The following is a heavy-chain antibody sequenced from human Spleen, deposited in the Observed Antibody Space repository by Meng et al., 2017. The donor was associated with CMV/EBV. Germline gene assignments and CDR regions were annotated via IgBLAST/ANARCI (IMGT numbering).Heavy chain of an antibody. V-gene: IGHV3-30*04. CDR1: GFTFRSYA. J-gene: IGHJ6*02. Sequence: GGSLRLSCAASGFTFRSYAMHWVRQAAGKGLEWVGVISYDGSNKYYAESVKGRFIISRDNSKNTLYLQMNSLRAEDTAVYYCVKEGLERWEPLAGGYYYYALDVWGQGTTVTVSS. CDR3: VKEGLERWEPLAGGYYYYALDV. D-gene: IGHD1-26*01. CDR2: ISYDGSNK.